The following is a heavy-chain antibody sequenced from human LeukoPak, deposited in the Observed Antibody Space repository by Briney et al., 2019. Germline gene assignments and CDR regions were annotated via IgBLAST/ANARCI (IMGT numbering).Heavy chain of an antibody. CDR3: ARATSSDFWSGYYRSVHWFDP. V-gene: IGHV1-2*04. Sequence: ASVKVSCKASGYTFTGYYMHWARQAPGQGLEWMGWINPNSGGTNYAQKFQGWVTMTRDTSISTAYMELSRLRSDDTAVYYCARATSSDFWSGYYRSVHWFDPWGQGTLVTVSS. CDR2: INPNSGGT. D-gene: IGHD3-3*01. J-gene: IGHJ5*02. CDR1: GYTFTGYY.